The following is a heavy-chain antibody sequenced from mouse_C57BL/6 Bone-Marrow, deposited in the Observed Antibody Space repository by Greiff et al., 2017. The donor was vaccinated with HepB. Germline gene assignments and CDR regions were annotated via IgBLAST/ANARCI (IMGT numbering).Heavy chain of an antibody. V-gene: IGHV5-6-5*01. CDR1: GFTFSSYA. CDR3: ARGGITTSYAMDY. CDR2: ISSGGST. J-gene: IGHJ4*01. D-gene: IGHD2-4*01. Sequence: EVHLVESGGGLVKPGGSLKLSCAASGFTFSSYAMSWVRQTPEKRLEWVAFISSGGSTYYPDSVKGRFTISRDNARNILYLQMSSLRSEDTAMYYCARGGITTSYAMDYWGQGTSVTVSS.